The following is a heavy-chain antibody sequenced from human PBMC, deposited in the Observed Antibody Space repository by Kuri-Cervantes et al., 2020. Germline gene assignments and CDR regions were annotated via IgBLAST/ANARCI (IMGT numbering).Heavy chain of an antibody. CDR3: ARVWAGYCSGGSCYANYYYYYGMDV. J-gene: IGHJ6*02. D-gene: IGHD2-15*01. V-gene: IGHV3-73*01. CDR2: IRSKASNYAT. CDR1: GFTFSGSA. Sequence: LSLTCAASGFTFSGSAMHWVRQASGKGLEWVGRIRSKASNYATAYAASVKGRFTISRDDSKNTAYLQMNSLKTEDTAVYYCARVWAGYCSGGSCYANYYYYYGMDVWGQGTTVTVSS.